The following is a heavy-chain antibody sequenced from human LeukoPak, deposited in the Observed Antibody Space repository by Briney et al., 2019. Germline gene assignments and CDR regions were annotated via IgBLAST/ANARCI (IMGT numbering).Heavy chain of an antibody. V-gene: IGHV1-69*04. CDR2: IIPILGIA. J-gene: IGHJ6*02. Sequence: ASVKVSCKASGGTFSSYAISWVRQAPGQGLEWMGRIIPILGIANYAQKFQGRVTMTRNTSISTAYMELSSLRSEDTAVYYCARERHYYGMDVWGQGTTVTVSS. CDR1: GGTFSSYA. CDR3: ARERHYYGMDV.